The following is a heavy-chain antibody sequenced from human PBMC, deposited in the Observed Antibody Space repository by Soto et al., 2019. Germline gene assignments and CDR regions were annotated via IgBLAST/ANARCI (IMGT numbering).Heavy chain of an antibody. Sequence: RGESLKISCKGSGYSFTSYWIGWVRQMPGKGLEWMGIIYPGDSDTRYSPSFQGQVTISADKSISTAYLQWSSLKASDTAMYYCARHKLLGYCSSTSCYRPYYYYGMDVWGQGTTVTVSS. CDR1: GYSFTSYW. D-gene: IGHD2-2*02. J-gene: IGHJ6*02. CDR3: ARHKLLGYCSSTSCYRPYYYYGMDV. V-gene: IGHV5-51*01. CDR2: IYPGDSDT.